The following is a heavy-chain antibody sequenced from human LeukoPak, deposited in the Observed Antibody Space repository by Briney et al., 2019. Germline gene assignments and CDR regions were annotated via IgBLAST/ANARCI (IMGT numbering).Heavy chain of an antibody. D-gene: IGHD6-19*01. CDR2: IWYDGSNK. CDR1: GFSFSTYA. Sequence: GGSLRLSCAASGFSFSTYAMHWVRQAPGKGLEWVAMIWYDGSNKHYADSVKGRFTISRDNSKNTLSLQLNSLKAEDTAIYYCAGDPPHSGWAFNYWGQGTLVTVSS. CDR3: AGDPPHSGWAFNY. J-gene: IGHJ4*02. V-gene: IGHV3-33*01.